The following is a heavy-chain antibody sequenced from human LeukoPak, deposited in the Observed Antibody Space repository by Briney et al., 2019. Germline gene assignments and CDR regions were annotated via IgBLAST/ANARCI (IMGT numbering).Heavy chain of an antibody. CDR1: GGSIGWDY. Sequence: SETLSLTCTVSGGSIGWDYWSWIRQSAGKGLEWIGRIYKSGSTNYNPSFRRRVTMSLETSKNQFSLHVTSETAADTAVYYCAREEYFQDSNGYSYYFHSWGEGSLVTVSS. V-gene: IGHV4-4*07. CDR2: IYKSGST. CDR3: AREEYFQDSNGYSYYFHS. D-gene: IGHD3-22*01. J-gene: IGHJ4*02.